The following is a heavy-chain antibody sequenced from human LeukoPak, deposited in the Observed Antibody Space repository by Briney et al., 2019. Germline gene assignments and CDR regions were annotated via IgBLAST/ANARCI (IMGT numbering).Heavy chain of an antibody. CDR3: ARPTTLSNQWYFDY. CDR1: GYSFTSYW. V-gene: IGHV5-51*01. CDR2: IYPGDSGT. Sequence: GESLKISCKGSGYSFTSYWIGWVRQMPGKGLEWMGIIYPGDSGTRYSPSFQGQVTISADKSISTAYLQWSSLKASDTAMYYCARPTTLSNQWYFDYWGQGTLVAVSS. J-gene: IGHJ4*02. D-gene: IGHD4-11*01.